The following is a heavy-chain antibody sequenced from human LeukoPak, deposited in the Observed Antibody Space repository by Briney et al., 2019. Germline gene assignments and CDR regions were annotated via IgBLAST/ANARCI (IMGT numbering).Heavy chain of an antibody. CDR1: GGSISSSNW. CDR2: IYHSGST. V-gene: IGHV4-4*02. D-gene: IGHD2-15*01. Sequence: PSGTLSLTCAVSGGSISSSNWWSWVRQPPGKGLEWIGEIYHSGSTNYNPSLKSRVIISVDKSKNQFSLKLSSVTAADTAVYYCARSRPDCSGGSCYWDFDYWGQGTLVTVSS. J-gene: IGHJ4*02. CDR3: ARSRPDCSGGSCYWDFDY.